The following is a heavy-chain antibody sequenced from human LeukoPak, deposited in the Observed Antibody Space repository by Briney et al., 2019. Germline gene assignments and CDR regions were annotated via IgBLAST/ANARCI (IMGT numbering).Heavy chain of an antibody. Sequence: KPSETLSLTCTVSGGSITNLDYYWTWIRQPPGKRLEWIGRIYTSGGTNYNPSLKSRVTMSVDRSKNEISLHLASLTAADTALYYCAGRGSSSGSFDIWGPGTFVTVSS. J-gene: IGHJ3*02. CDR2: IYTSGGT. CDR1: GGSITNLDYY. D-gene: IGHD3-10*01. V-gene: IGHV4-61*02. CDR3: AGRGSSSGSFDI.